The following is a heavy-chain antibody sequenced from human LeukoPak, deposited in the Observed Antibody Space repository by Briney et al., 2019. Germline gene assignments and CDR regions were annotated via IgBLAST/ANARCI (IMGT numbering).Heavy chain of an antibody. CDR2: IYYSGST. V-gene: IGHV4-39*07. J-gene: IGHJ3*02. D-gene: IGHD2-2*01. CDR1: GGSISRSSYC. CDR3: ARVYCSSTSCYGAFDI. Sequence: SETLSLTCTVAGGSISRSSYCWGWIRQPPGKGLEGIGSIYYSGSTYYNPSLKSRVTISVATSKNQFSLKLSSVTAADTAVYYCARVYCSSTSCYGAFDIWGQGTMVTVSS.